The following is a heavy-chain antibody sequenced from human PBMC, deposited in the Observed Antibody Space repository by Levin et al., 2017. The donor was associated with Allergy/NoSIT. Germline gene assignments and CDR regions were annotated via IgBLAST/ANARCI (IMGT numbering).Heavy chain of an antibody. CDR1: GFTFNRYS. J-gene: IGHJ2*01. CDR3: AGGISGTYYYFDL. V-gene: IGHV3-21*01. Sequence: GGSLRLSCGASGFTFNRYSMNWVRRAPGKGLEWVSSISSTSSYIYYADSVKGRFTISRDNAENSLYLQMNSLRAEDTAVYYCAGGISGTYYYFDLWGRGTLVTVSS. CDR2: ISSTSSYI. D-gene: IGHD6-19*01.